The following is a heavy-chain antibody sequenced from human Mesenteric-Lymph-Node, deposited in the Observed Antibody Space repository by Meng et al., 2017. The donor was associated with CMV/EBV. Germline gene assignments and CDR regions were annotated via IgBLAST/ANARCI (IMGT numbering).Heavy chain of an antibody. V-gene: IGHV3-23*01. CDR3: AKGYGLFNY. CDR2: ISVSGGTT. J-gene: IGHJ4*02. D-gene: IGHD3-3*01. Sequence: EVQLLESGGGLVRLGGSLRLSCAASGITFSSYAMSWVRQAPGKGLEWVSAISVSGGTTYYKDSVKGRFTISRDNSDNMLYLQMNSLRAEDTAVYYCAKGYGLFNYWGRGTLVTVSS. CDR1: GITFSSYA.